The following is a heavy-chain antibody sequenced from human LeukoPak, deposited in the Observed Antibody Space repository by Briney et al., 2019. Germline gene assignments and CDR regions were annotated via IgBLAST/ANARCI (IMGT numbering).Heavy chain of an antibody. CDR3: ARARGGYDFDY. J-gene: IGHJ4*02. V-gene: IGHV3-7*03. CDR2: IKQDGSEK. CDR1: GFTLSNHW. D-gene: IGHD5-12*01. Sequence: GGPLRLSCAASGFTLSNHWMTWVRQVPGKGLEWVANIKQDGSEKYYVDSVKGRFTISRDNAKNSLYLQLNSLRAEDTAVYYCARARGGYDFDYWGQGTLVTVSS.